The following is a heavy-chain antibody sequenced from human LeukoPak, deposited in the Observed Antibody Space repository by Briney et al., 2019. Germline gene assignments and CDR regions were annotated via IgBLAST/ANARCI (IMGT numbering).Heavy chain of an antibody. V-gene: IGHV4-4*02. CDR3: ASPWVY. CDR1: GGSISTSNW. CDR2: ILHSGST. J-gene: IGHJ4*02. Sequence: PSETLSLTCAVSGGSISTSNWWSWVRQPPGRGLEWIGEILHSGSTNYNPSLQSRVTMSVDKSKRQFSLKLSSVTAADTAVYYCASPWVYWGQGTLVTVSS.